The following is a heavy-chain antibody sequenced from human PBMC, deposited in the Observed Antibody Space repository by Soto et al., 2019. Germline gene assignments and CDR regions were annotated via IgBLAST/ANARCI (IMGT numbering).Heavy chain of an antibody. V-gene: IGHV3-30*18. J-gene: IGHJ4*02. Sequence: QVQLVESGGGVVQPGRSLRLSCAASGFTFSSYGMHWVRQAPGKGLEWVAVISYDGSNKYYADSVKGRFTISRDNSKNTLYLQMNSLRAEDTAVYYCAKGYGSGSYLYYFDYWGQGTLVTVSS. D-gene: IGHD3-10*01. CDR3: AKGYGSGSYLYYFDY. CDR2: ISYDGSNK. CDR1: GFTFSSYG.